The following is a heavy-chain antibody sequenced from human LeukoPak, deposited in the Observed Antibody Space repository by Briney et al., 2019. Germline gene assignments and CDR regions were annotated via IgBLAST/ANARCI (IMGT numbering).Heavy chain of an antibody. CDR3: ARPVDTSIAFDY. Sequence: PGGSRKFSGKCSRYPFTNYWIAGARQMPGKGLEGMGMIHPADADTSYNPSCQGQVTISADKSISTAFLQWSSLQAWETAMYSCARPVDTSIAFDYWGQGTPVTVSS. CDR2: IHPADADT. J-gene: IGHJ4*02. V-gene: IGHV5-51*01. CDR1: RYPFTNYW. D-gene: IGHD5-18*01.